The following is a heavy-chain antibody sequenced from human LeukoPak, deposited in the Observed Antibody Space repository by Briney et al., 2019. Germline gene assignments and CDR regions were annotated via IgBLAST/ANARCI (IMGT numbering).Heavy chain of an antibody. CDR1: GFTFSSYS. V-gene: IGHV3-21*01. Sequence: PGGSLRLSCAASGFTFSSYSMNWVRQAPGKGLEWVSSISNSSSYIYYPASVKGRFTISRANAKNSLYLQMNRLRAEDTAVYYCAKGTKPRLAAAAPFHWGQGTLVTVSS. D-gene: IGHD6-13*01. CDR3: AKGTKPRLAAAAPFH. J-gene: IGHJ4*02. CDR2: ISNSSSYI.